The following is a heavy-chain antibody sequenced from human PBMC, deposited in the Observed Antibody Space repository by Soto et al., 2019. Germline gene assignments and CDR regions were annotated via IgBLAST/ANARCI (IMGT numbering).Heavy chain of an antibody. CDR3: ARVKCRSVWLFVY. Sequence: GGSLRLSCAASAFTFNTYAMTWVRQAPGKGLEWVSSLSGHGGMTYYADSVKGRFTISRDNSKNTLYLQMNSLRAEDTAVYYCARVKCRSVWLFVYWFQATLVTDFS. J-gene: IGHJ4*02. D-gene: IGHD6-19*01. CDR2: LSGHGGMT. V-gene: IGHV3-23*01. CDR1: AFTFNTYA.